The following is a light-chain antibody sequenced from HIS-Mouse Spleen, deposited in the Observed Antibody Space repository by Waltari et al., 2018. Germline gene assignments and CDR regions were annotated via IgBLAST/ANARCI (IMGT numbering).Light chain of an antibody. CDR3: SSYTSSSTVV. Sequence: QSALTQPASVSGSPGQSIPISCTGPSSDVGGYNYVSWYQQHPGKAPKLMIYDVSNRPSGVSNRFSGSKSGNTASLTISGLQAEDEADYYCSSYTSSSTVVFGGGTKLTVL. J-gene: IGLJ2*01. CDR2: DVS. V-gene: IGLV2-14*03. CDR1: SSDVGGYNY.